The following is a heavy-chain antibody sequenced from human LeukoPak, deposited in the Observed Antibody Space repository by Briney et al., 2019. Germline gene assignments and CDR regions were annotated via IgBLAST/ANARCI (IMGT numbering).Heavy chain of an antibody. Sequence: SQTLSLTCTVSGGSISSGGCYWSWIRQPPGKGLEWIGYIYYSGSTNYNPSLKSRVTISVDTSKNQFSLKLSSVTAADTAVYYCARARSSGWLGWFDPWGQGTLVTVSS. CDR2: IYYSGST. D-gene: IGHD6-19*01. CDR3: ARARSSGWLGWFDP. CDR1: GGSISSGGCY. V-gene: IGHV4-61*08. J-gene: IGHJ5*02.